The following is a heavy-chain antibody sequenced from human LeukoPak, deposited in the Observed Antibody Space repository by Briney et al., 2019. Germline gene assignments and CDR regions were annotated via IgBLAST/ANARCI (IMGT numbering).Heavy chain of an antibody. D-gene: IGHD3-9*01. J-gene: IGHJ3*02. Sequence: GASVKVSCKASGYTFTGYYMHWVRQAPGQGLEWMGWINPNSGGTNYAQKFQGRVTMTRDTSISTAYMELSRLRSDDTAVYYCAPTPLRYFDWTHEALYAFDIWGQGTMVTVSS. CDR2: INPNSGGT. CDR1: GYTFTGYY. V-gene: IGHV1-2*02. CDR3: APTPLRYFDWTHEALYAFDI.